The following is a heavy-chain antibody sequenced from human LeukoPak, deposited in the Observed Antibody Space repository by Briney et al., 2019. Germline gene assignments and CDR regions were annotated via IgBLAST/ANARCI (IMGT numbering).Heavy chain of an antibody. V-gene: IGHV4-31*03. Sequence: SQTLSLTCTVSGGSISSSGYYWSWIRQHPGKGLEWIGYIYYSGSTYYNPSLKSRVTISVDTSKNQFSLKLSSVTAADTAVYYCARDSTTEFDYWGQRTLVTVSS. CDR1: GGSISSSGYY. CDR3: ARDSTTEFDY. CDR2: IYYSGST. D-gene: IGHD2/OR15-2a*01. J-gene: IGHJ4*02.